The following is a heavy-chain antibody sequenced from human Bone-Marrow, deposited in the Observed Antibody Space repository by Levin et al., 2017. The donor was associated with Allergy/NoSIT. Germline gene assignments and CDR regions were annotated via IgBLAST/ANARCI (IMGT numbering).Heavy chain of an antibody. CDR2: ISYDGSNK. Sequence: PGGSLRLSCAASGFTFTIFGMHWVRQAPGKGLEWVAVISYDGSNKNHADSVKGRFIISRDNSKNTLYLQMNSLRAEDTAVYYCAKVAPGTIFGMGHFDNWGQGTLVTVSS. V-gene: IGHV3-30*18. D-gene: IGHD3-3*01. J-gene: IGHJ4*02. CDR1: GFTFTIFG. CDR3: AKVAPGTIFGMGHFDN.